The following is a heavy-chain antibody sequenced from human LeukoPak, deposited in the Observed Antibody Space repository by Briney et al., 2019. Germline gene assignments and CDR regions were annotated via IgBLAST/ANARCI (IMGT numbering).Heavy chain of an antibody. CDR3: ARDRIRGGSFGLFDY. CDR1: GFTFSSYA. Sequence: PGGSLRLSCAASGFTFSSYAMSWVRQAPGKGLEWVSGISGSGGSTHYADSVKGRFTISRDNSKNTLYLQMNSLRAEDTAVYYCARDRIRGGSFGLFDYWGQGTLVTVSS. CDR2: ISGSGGST. J-gene: IGHJ4*02. D-gene: IGHD3-16*01. V-gene: IGHV3-23*01.